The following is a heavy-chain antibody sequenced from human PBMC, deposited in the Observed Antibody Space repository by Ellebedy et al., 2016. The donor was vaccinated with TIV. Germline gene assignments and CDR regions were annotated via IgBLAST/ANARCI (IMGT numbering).Heavy chain of an antibody. J-gene: IGHJ6*02. CDR3: ATVSMDTAMVRVPIGYYGMDV. CDR1: GYTFTSYA. V-gene: IGHV1-3*01. Sequence: ASSVKVSCKASGYTFTSYAMHWVRQAPGQRLAWMGWNNAGNGNTKYLQNFQGRVTITWETSTDTAYMELSSLRSDDTAVYYCATVSMDTAMVRVPIGYYGMDVWGQGTTVTVSS. CDR2: NNAGNGNT. D-gene: IGHD5-18*01.